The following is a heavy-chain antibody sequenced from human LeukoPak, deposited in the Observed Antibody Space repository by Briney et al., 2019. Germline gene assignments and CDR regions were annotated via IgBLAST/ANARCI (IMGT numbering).Heavy chain of an antibody. CDR3: ARREESSDDNDAFDI. CDR1: GGSISSSSHY. V-gene: IGHV4-39*01. D-gene: IGHD3-22*01. Sequence: SETLSLTCTVSGGSISSSSHYWGWIRQPPGKGLEWIGSIYYSGSTYYNPSLKSRVTISVDTSKNQFSLKLSSVTAADTAVYYCARREESSDDNDAFDIWGQGTMVTVSS. CDR2: IYYSGST. J-gene: IGHJ3*02.